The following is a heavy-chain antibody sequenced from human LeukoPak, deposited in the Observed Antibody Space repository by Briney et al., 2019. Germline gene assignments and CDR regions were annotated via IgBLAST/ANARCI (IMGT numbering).Heavy chain of an antibody. Sequence: ASVKVSCKASGYTFTSYAMHWVRQAPGQRLEWMGWINAGNGNTKYSQKFQGRVTITSDTSASTAYMELSSLRSEDTAVYYCASPAAAYYYYYGMDVWGQGTTVTVSS. CDR1: GYTFTSYA. CDR2: INAGNGNT. D-gene: IGHD2-2*01. CDR3: ASPAAAYYYYYGMDV. J-gene: IGHJ6*02. V-gene: IGHV1-3*01.